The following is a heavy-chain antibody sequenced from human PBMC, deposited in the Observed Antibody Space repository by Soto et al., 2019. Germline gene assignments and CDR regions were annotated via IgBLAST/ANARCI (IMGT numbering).Heavy chain of an antibody. CDR2: ISHDGINK. V-gene: IGHV3-30-3*01. Sequence: QVLLVDSGGGVVQPGRSLRLSCAASGFTFSSYSMNWVRQAPGKGLEWVALISHDGINKYYADSVRGRFTISRDSSTNTLYLQMNSLRAADTAVYYCGRCTSTSCQLRSDYWGQGTLVTVSS. CDR3: GRCTSTSCQLRSDY. J-gene: IGHJ4*02. D-gene: IGHD2-2*01. CDR1: GFTFSSYS.